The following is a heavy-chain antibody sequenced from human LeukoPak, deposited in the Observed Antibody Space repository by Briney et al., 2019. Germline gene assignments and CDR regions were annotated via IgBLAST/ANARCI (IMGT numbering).Heavy chain of an antibody. CDR3: ARAHNWKYGTFDY. CDR2: ISPSGGIT. D-gene: IGHD1-7*01. J-gene: IGHJ4*02. V-gene: IGHV3-23*01. Sequence: GGSLRLSCAASGFTFSSHGMNWVRQAPGKGLEWVSGISPSGGITYYTDSVKGRFTISRDNSKNSLYLQMNSLRVEDTAVYYCARAHNWKYGTFDYWGQGTLVTVSS. CDR1: GFTFSSHG.